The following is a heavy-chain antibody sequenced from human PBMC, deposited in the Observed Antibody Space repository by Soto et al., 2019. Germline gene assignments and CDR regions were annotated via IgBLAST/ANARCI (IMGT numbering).Heavy chain of an antibody. Sequence: TGGSLRLSCAASGFTFSSYWMHWVRQAPGKGLVWVSRINSDGSSTSYADSVKGRFTISRDNAKNTLYLQMNSLRAEDTAVYYCASLEYSSSSLGVSYYYYYMDVWGKGTTVTVSS. V-gene: IGHV3-74*01. D-gene: IGHD6-6*01. CDR3: ASLEYSSSSLGVSYYYYYMDV. CDR2: INSDGSST. CDR1: GFTFSSYW. J-gene: IGHJ6*03.